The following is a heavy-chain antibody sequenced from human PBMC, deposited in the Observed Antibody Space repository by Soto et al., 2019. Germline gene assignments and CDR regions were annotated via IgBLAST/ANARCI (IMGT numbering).Heavy chain of an antibody. Sequence: GGSLRLSCAASGFTVSSNYMSWVRQAPGKGLEWVSVIYSGGSTYYADSVKGRFTISRDNSKNTLYLQMNSLRAEDTAVYYCAREGGPLLWFGELYYYYYMDVWGKGTTVTVSS. CDR3: AREGGPLLWFGELYYYYYMDV. V-gene: IGHV3-66*01. J-gene: IGHJ6*03. CDR1: GFTVSSNY. CDR2: IYSGGST. D-gene: IGHD3-10*01.